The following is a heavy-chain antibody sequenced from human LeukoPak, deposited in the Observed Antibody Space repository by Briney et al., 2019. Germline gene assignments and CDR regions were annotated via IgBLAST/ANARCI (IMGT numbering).Heavy chain of an antibody. CDR3: ASRPGYSGYDSSDY. CDR2: INPNSGGT. D-gene: IGHD5-12*01. Sequence: ASVKVSCKASGYTFTGYYMHWVRQAPGQGLEWMGWINPNSGGTNFAQKFQGRVTMTRDTPISTAYMELSRLRSDDTAVYYCASRPGYSGYDSSDYWGQGTLVTVSS. CDR1: GYTFTGYY. V-gene: IGHV1-2*02. J-gene: IGHJ4*02.